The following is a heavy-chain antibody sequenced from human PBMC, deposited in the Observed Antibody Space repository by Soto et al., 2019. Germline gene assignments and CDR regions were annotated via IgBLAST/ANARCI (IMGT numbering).Heavy chain of an antibody. CDR3: VHPRSTVQIPPT. D-gene: IGHD4-17*01. CDR1: GFTFSMFS. V-gene: IGHV3-64D*06. J-gene: IGHJ5*02. CDR2: ISSNGDST. Sequence: GGSLRLSCSASGFTFSMFSMHWVRQAPGKGLEYVSGISSNGDSTYYADPVKGRFTISRDNSKNTLYLQMSSLRAVDTAVYYCVHPRSTVQIPPTWGQGTLVTVSS.